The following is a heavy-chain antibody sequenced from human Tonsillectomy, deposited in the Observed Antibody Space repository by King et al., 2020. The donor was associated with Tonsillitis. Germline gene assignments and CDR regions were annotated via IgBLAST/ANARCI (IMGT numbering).Heavy chain of an antibody. CDR1: GFTFSDYY. CDR3: ARDRVYCGNSGSDTLPGMDV. J-gene: IGHJ6*02. CDR2: ISGSGTTI. Sequence: VQLVESGGGLVKPGGSLRLSCAASGFTFSDYYMSWVRQAPGKGLEWLSYISGSGTTISYADSVRVRFTISRDNAKNSLYLQMTSLRAEDTTVYYCARDRVYCGNSGSDTLPGMDVWGQGTTVTVSS. D-gene: IGHD2-21*01. V-gene: IGHV3-11*01.